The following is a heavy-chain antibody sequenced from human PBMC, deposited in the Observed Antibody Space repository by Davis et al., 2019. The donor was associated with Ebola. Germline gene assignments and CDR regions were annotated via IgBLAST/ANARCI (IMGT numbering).Heavy chain of an antibody. Sequence: GESLKISCAASGFTFSSYGMSWVRQAPGKGLEWVGRIKSKTDGGTTDYAAPVTGRFTISRDDSKNTLYLQMDSLKTEDTAVYYCTRIQGGYYFGMDVWGQGTTVTVSS. J-gene: IGHJ6*02. CDR2: IKSKTDGGTT. CDR3: TRIQGGYYFGMDV. D-gene: IGHD5-18*01. CDR1: GFTFSSYG. V-gene: IGHV3-15*01.